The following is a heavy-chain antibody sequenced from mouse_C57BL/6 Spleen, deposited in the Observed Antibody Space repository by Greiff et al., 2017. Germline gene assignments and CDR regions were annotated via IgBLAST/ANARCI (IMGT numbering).Heavy chain of an antibody. CDR2: IHPNSGST. CDR1: GYTFTSYW. D-gene: IGHD1-1*01. J-gene: IGHJ4*01. V-gene: IGHV1-64*01. Sequence: VQLQQPGAELVKPGASVKLSCKASGYTFTSYWMHWVKQRPGQGLEWIGMIHPNSGSTNYNEKFKRKATLSVDKSSSTAYMQLSSLTSEDSAVYYCARGGPTVVSAMDYWGQGTSVTVSS. CDR3: ARGGPTVVSAMDY.